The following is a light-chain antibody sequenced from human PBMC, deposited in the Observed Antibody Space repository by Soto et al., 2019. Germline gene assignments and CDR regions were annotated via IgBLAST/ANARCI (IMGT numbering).Light chain of an antibody. CDR3: VLYMGRGISV. CDR2: NTN. J-gene: IGLJ2*01. CDR1: SGSVSTNYY. V-gene: IGLV8-61*01. Sequence: QIVVTQEPSFSVSPGGTVTLTCGLSSGSVSTNYYPSWYQQTPGQTPRTLVYNTNTRSSGVPDRFSGSILGNKAALTITGAQADDESDYYCVLYMGRGISVFGGGTQLTVL.